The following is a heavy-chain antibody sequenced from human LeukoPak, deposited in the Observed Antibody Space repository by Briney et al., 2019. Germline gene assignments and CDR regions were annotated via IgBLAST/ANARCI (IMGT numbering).Heavy chain of an antibody. CDR2: IYHSGST. CDR1: GYSISSGYY. J-gene: IGHJ4*02. D-gene: IGHD6-19*01. Sequence: SETLSLTCTVSGYSISSGYYWGWIRQPPGKGLEWIGSIYHSGSTYYNPSLKSRVTISVDTSKNQFSLKLSSVTAADTAVYYCARVAYSSGWYLFDYWGQGTLVTVSS. V-gene: IGHV4-38-2*02. CDR3: ARVAYSSGWYLFDY.